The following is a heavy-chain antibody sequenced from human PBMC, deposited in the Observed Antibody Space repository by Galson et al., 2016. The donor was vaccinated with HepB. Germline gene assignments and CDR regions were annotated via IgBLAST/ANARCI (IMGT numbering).Heavy chain of an antibody. CDR3: APLGYCSGDDCYSADH. V-gene: IGHV4-4*02. J-gene: IGHJ4*02. Sequence: ETLSLTCAVSGGSMSSRNWWSWLRQSPGKGLEWIGEIYKSGTTNYNPSLRDRVSISIDMSKSLFSLTLPSVTAADTAVYYCAPLGYCSGDDCYSADHWSQGTLVTVSS. CDR2: IYKSGTT. CDR1: GGSMSSRNW. D-gene: IGHD2-15*01.